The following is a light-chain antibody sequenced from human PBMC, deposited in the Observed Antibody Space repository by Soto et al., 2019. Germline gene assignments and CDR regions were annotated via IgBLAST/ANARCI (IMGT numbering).Light chain of an antibody. Sequence: IQLTQSPSSLSASVGDTVTITCRASQDISDYLAWFQQKPGRAPRSLIYAASSLESGVPSKFPGRGSGTDFTLTITSLQPEDFATYYCQQYATDSITFGQGTRLEIK. J-gene: IGKJ5*01. CDR3: QQYATDSIT. CDR2: AAS. CDR1: QDISDY. V-gene: IGKV1-16*02.